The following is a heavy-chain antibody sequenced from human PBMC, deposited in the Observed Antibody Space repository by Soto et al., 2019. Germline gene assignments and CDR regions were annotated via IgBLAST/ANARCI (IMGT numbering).Heavy chain of an antibody. D-gene: IGHD6-19*01. CDR1: GFTISSYA. V-gene: IGHV3-23*01. CDR2: ISGSGGST. CDR3: GKDRARSPHDF. Sequence: EVQLLESGGGLVQPGGSLRLSCAASGFTISSYAMSWVRQAPGKGLEWVSTISGSGGSTYYADSVKGRFTISRDNSKNTMYLQMNSLKAEDTAVYYCGKDRARSPHDFWGQGTLVTVSS. J-gene: IGHJ4*02.